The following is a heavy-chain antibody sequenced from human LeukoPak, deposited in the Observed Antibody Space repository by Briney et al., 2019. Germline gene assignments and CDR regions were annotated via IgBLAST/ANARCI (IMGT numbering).Heavy chain of an antibody. CDR1: GGSISSYY. CDR2: IYTSGST. D-gene: IGHD3-22*01. CDR3: ARGLNYYDSSGSLEYYFDY. J-gene: IGHJ4*01. Sequence: PSETLSLTCTVSGGSISSYYWSWIRQPAGKGLEWIGRIYTSGSTNYNPSLKSRVTMSVDTSKNQFSLKLSSVTAADTAVYYCARGLNYYDSSGSLEYYFDYWGQGTLVTVSS. V-gene: IGHV4-4*07.